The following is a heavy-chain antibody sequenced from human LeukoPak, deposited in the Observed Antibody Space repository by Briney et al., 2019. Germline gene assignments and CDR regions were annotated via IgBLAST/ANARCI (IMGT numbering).Heavy chain of an antibody. J-gene: IGHJ6*03. CDR2: IYSGGST. Sequence: GGSLRLSCAASGFTVSSNYMSWVRQAPGKGLEWVLVIYSGGSTYYADSVKGRFTISRDNSKNTLYLQMNSLRAEDTAVYYCARDGRYSSSWHQYYYYMDVWGKGTTVTVSS. V-gene: IGHV3-53*05. CDR3: ARDGRYSSSWHQYYYYMDV. D-gene: IGHD6-13*01. CDR1: GFTVSSNY.